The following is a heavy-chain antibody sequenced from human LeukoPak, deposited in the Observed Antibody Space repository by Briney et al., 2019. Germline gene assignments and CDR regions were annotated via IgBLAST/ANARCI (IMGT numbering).Heavy chain of an antibody. V-gene: IGHV3-30*02. CDR2: IRYDGSNK. CDR3: ARDRNDAFDI. Sequence: GGSLRLSCAASGFTFSSYGMHWVRQAPGKGLEWVAFIRYDGSNKYYADSVKGRFTISRDNSKNTLYLQMNSLRAEDTAVYYCARDRNDAFDIWGQGTMVTVSS. CDR1: GFTFSSYG. J-gene: IGHJ3*02.